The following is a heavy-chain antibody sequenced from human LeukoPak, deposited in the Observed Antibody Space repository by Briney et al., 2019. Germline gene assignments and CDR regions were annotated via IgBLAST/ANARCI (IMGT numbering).Heavy chain of an antibody. J-gene: IGHJ4*02. D-gene: IGHD6-13*01. CDR3: ANFGIAAADNFDY. CDR1: GFTFSSYG. V-gene: IGHV3-30*02. Sequence: PGGSLRLTCAASGFTFSSYGMHWVRQAPGKGLEWVAFRRYDGSNKYYADSVKGRFTISRDNSKNTLYLQMNSLRAEDTAVYYCANFGIAAADNFDYWGQGTLITVSS. CDR2: RRYDGSNK.